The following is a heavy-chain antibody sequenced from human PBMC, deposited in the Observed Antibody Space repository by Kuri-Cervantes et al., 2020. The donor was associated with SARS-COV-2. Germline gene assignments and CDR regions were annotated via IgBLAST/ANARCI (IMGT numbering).Heavy chain of an antibody. V-gene: IGHV3-30-3*01. Sequence: GESLKISCAASGFTFSSYAMHWVRQAPGKGLEWVAVISYDGSNKYYADSVKGRFTISRDKSKNTLYLQMNSLRAEDTAVYYCARDPGGTSWGQGTLVTVSS. J-gene: IGHJ4*02. CDR1: GFTFSSYA. CDR2: ISYDGSNK. CDR3: ARDPGGTS. D-gene: IGHD3-16*01.